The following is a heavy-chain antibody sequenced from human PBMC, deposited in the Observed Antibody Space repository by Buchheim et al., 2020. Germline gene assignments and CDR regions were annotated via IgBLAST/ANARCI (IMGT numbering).Heavy chain of an antibody. V-gene: IGHV1-69*04. D-gene: IGHD3-22*01. J-gene: IGHJ4*02. CDR1: GGTFSNFA. Sequence: QVQLVQSGAEVRKPGSSVKVSCKASGGTFSNFAISWVRQAPGQGLEWMGRIIPILDVANYAQKFQGRVTINADKSTSTAYMELSSLRSEDTAVYYCASSLSGGYYKYWGQGTL. CDR2: IIPILDVA. CDR3: ASSLSGGYYKY.